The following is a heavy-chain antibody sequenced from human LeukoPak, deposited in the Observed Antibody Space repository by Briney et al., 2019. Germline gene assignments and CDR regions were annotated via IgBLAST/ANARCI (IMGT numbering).Heavy chain of an antibody. J-gene: IGHJ4*02. CDR3: ARGSEVVTAIPWYFDY. Sequence: GGSLRLSCAASGFTCDDFGMSWVRQAPGKGLEWVSGINWNGGSTGYADSVKGRFTISRDNGKNSLYLQMNSLRGEDTALYYCARGSEVVTAIPWYFDYWGQGTLFTVSS. V-gene: IGHV3-20*04. CDR2: INWNGGST. D-gene: IGHD2-21*02. CDR1: GFTCDDFG.